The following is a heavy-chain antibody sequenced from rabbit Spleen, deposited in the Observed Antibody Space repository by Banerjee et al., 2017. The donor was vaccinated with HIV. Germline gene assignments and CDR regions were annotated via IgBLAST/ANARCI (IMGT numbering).Heavy chain of an antibody. V-gene: IGHV1S45*01. Sequence: QEQLEESGGGLVKPEGSLTLTCKASGFSFSDRDVMCWVRQAPGKGLEWIACIYTGSGSTYYASWAKGRFSISETSSTTVTLRMTSLTAADRATYFCARDLVGVIGWNFYLWGQGTLVTVS. CDR2: IYTGSGST. CDR3: ARDLVGVIGWNFYL. D-gene: IGHD1-1*01. CDR1: GFSFSDRDV. J-gene: IGHJ4*01.